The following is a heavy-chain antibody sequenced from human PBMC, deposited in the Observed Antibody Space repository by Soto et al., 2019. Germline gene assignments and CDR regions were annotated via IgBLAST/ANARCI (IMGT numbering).Heavy chain of an antibody. CDR2: IYYSGST. D-gene: IGHD3-22*01. Sequence: SETLSLTCTVSGGSISSYYWSWIRQPPGKGLEWIGYIYYSGSTNYNPSLKSRVTISVDTSKNQFSLKLSSVTAADTAVYYCARGSDDSSVDYWGQGTLVTVSS. CDR1: GGSISSYY. V-gene: IGHV4-59*01. CDR3: ARGSDDSSVDY. J-gene: IGHJ4*02.